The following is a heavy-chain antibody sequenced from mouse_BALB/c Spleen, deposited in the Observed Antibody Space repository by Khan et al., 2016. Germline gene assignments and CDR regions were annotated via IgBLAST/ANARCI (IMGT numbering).Heavy chain of an antibody. V-gene: IGHV3-2*02. CDR1: GYSITSDYA. D-gene: IGHD1-2*01. Sequence: EVQLQESGPGLVKPSQSLSLTCTVTGYSITSDYAWNWIRQFPGNKLEWMAYISYSGSTRYYPSLKSRISVTRDTSKNQFFLHLNSVTTEDTATYYCARPPTAYFAMDYWGQGTSVTVSS. J-gene: IGHJ4*01. CDR2: ISYSGST. CDR3: ARPPTAYFAMDY.